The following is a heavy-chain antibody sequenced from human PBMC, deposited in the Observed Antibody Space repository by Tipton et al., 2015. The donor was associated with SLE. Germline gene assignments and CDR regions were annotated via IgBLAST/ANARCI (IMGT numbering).Heavy chain of an antibody. CDR1: GGAISTFY. Sequence: GLVKPSETLSLTCTVSGGAISTFYWSWIRQSAGKGLEWIGYVSYSGSTNYNPSLQSRVTISVDTSKNQFSLKLRSVTAADTAVYYCARLPDYFDHWGQGALVTVSS. V-gene: IGHV4-59*01. CDR3: ARLPDYFDH. CDR2: VSYSGST. J-gene: IGHJ4*02.